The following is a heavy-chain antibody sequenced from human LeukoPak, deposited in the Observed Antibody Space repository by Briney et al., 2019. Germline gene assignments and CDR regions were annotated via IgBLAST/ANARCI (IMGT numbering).Heavy chain of an antibody. V-gene: IGHV4-59*01. CDR2: IYYSGST. Sequence: SETLSLTCTVSGGSISSYYWSWIRQPPGKGLEWIGYIYYSGSTNYNPSLKSRVTISVDTSKNQFSLKLTSVTAADTAVYYRARGGGYCRGGSCYHFDYWGQGTLVTVSS. CDR3: ARGGGYCRGGSCYHFDY. D-gene: IGHD2-15*01. CDR1: GGSISSYY. J-gene: IGHJ4*02.